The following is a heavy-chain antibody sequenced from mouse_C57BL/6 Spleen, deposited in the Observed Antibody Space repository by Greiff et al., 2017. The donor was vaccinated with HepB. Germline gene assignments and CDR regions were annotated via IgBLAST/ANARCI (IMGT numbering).Heavy chain of an antibody. CDR1: GYAFSSSW. V-gene: IGHV1-82*01. D-gene: IGHD1-1*01. CDR2: IYPGDGDT. J-gene: IGHJ2*01. Sequence: VQLQQSGPELVKPGASVKISCKASGYAFSSSWMNWVKQRPGKGLEWIGRIYPGDGDTNYNGKFKGKATLTADKSSSTAYMQLSSLTSEDSAVYFCARGDYYGSSYLYFDYWGQGTTLTVSS. CDR3: ARGDYYGSSYLYFDY.